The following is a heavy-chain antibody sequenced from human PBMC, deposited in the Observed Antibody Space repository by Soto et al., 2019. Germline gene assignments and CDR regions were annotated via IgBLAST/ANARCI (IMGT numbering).Heavy chain of an antibody. D-gene: IGHD3-16*01. J-gene: IGHJ6*02. CDR1: GGTFSSYA. CDR3: ARALGDYYYYYGMDV. Sequence: ASVKVSCKASGGTFSSYAISWVRQAPGQGLEWMGGIIPIFGTANYAQKFQGRVTITADESTSTAYMELSSLRSEDTAVYYCARALGDYYYYYGMDVWGQGTTVTVSS. CDR2: IIPIFGTA. V-gene: IGHV1-69*13.